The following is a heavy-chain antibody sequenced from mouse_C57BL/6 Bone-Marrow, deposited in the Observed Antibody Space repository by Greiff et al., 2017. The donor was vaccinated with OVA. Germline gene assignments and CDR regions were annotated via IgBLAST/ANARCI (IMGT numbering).Heavy chain of an antibody. Sequence: QVQLKESGAELVRPGTSVKVSCKASGYAFTNYLIEWVKQRPGQGLEWIGVINPGSGGTNYNEKFKGKATLTADKSSSTAYMQLSSLTSEDSAVYFCARRGLLGFDYWGQGTTLTVSS. J-gene: IGHJ2*01. CDR3: ARRGLLGFDY. D-gene: IGHD2-10*01. CDR2: INPGSGGT. V-gene: IGHV1-54*01. CDR1: GYAFTNYL.